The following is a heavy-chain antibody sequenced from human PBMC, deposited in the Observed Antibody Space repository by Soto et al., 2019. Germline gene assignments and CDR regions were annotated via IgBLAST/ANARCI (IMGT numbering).Heavy chain of an antibody. Sequence: EVKLVESGGGLVQPGGSLRLSCAASGFTFRNYCLGWVRQAPGKGLEWVANINEDGSEEYYVDSVRGRFIISRDNARNSLFLQMNSLRAEDTAIYYCARIEIGSYDYWGQGILVTVSS. CDR3: ARIEIGSYDY. V-gene: IGHV3-7*01. CDR2: INEDGSEE. D-gene: IGHD1-26*01. J-gene: IGHJ4*02. CDR1: GFTFRNYC.